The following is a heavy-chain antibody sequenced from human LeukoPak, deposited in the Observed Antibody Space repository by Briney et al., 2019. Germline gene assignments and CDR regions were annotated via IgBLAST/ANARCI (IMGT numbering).Heavy chain of an antibody. V-gene: IGHV1-2*06. CDR1: GYTFTGYY. D-gene: IGHD6-13*01. J-gene: IGHJ3*02. CDR3: ARATAYSSSSYAFDI. CDR2: INPNSGGT. Sequence: ASVKVSCKASGYTFTGYYMHWVRQAPGQGLEWMGRINPNSGGTNYAQKFQGRVTMTRDTSISTAYMELSRLRSDDTAVYYCARATAYSSSSYAFDIWGQGTMVTVSS.